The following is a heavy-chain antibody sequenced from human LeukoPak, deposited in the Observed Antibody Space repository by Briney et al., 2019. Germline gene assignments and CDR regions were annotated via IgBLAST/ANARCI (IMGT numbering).Heavy chain of an antibody. CDR3: ARHPGDN. V-gene: IGHV3-48*04. J-gene: IGHJ4*02. CDR2: ISSSSSTI. CDR1: GFTFSSYS. Sequence: GGSLRLSCAASGFTFSSYSMNWVRQAPGKGLEWVSYISSSSSTIYYADSVKGRFTTSKDNSKNTLYLQMNSLRIEDTAVYYCARHPGDNWGQGTLVTASS.